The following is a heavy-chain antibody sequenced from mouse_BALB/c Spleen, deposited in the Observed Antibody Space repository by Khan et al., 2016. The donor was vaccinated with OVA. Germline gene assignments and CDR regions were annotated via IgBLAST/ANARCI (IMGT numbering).Heavy chain of an antibody. J-gene: IGHJ2*01. CDR1: GYSITSGYA. V-gene: IGHV3-2*02. D-gene: IGHD1-1*01. Sequence: EVELVQSGPGLAKPSQSLSLTCTVTGYSITSGYAWNWIRQFPGNKLEWMGYISYSGGTSYNPSFKSRISFSRDTSTNQFFLQLNSVTTEDTATYYCARGNYYGYYFDYWGQGTTLTVSS. CDR2: ISYSGGT. CDR3: ARGNYYGYYFDY.